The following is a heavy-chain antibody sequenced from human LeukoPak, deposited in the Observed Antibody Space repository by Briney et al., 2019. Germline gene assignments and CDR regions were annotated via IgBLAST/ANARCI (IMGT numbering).Heavy chain of an antibody. D-gene: IGHD2-15*01. CDR2: IYYSGST. J-gene: IGHJ6*02. CDR3: VRVSGDYYYGMDV. Sequence: KASETLSLTCSVSGGSISSSSYYWGWIRQPPGKGLEWIGSIYYSGSTYYNPSLKSRVTISVDMSKNQFSLKLSSVTAADTAVYYCVRVSGDYYYGMDVWGQGTTVTVSS. V-gene: IGHV4-39*07. CDR1: GGSISSSSYY.